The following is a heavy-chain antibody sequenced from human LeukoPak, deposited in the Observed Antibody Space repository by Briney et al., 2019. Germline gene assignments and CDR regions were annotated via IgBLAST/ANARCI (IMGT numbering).Heavy chain of an antibody. V-gene: IGHV1-69*05. J-gene: IGHJ5*02. D-gene: IGHD4-17*01. Sequence: SVKVSCKASGGTFRTYAISWVRQAPGQGLEWMGRLIPVFGAATYARKFQGRVTITTDKSADTAYMEMSSLRSEDTAVYYCARDLTTEQPNWLNPWGQGTLVTVSS. CDR1: GGTFRTYA. CDR3: ARDLTTEQPNWLNP. CDR2: LIPVFGAA.